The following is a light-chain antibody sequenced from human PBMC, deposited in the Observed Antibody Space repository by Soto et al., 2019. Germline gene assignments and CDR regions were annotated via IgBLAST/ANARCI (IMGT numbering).Light chain of an antibody. CDR2: LGS. CDR1: QSLLHSNSYNY. CDR3: MQPLQSWT. Sequence: DIAMTHSPLSLRVTPGEPASISWGYSQSLLHSNSYNYLDWYLQXPGQSPXXLIYLGSNPASGVPDRFSGSGSGTDFTLKISRVEAEDVGVYYCMQPLQSWTFGQGTKVDIK. J-gene: IGKJ1*01. V-gene: IGKV2-28*01.